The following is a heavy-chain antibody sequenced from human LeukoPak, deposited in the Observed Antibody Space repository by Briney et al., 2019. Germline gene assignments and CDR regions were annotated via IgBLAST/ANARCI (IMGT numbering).Heavy chain of an antibody. D-gene: IGHD4-17*01. CDR2: IYINGNT. CDR3: ARASHFGDYAD. V-gene: IGHV3-53*01. Sequence: GGSLRLSCAASGFTVSSNYMSWVRQAPGKGLEWASIIYINGNTYYEDSVKGRFTISRDNSKNTVYLQMNSLRTEDTAVYYCARASHFGDYADWGQGTLVTVSS. CDR1: GFTVSSNY. J-gene: IGHJ4*02.